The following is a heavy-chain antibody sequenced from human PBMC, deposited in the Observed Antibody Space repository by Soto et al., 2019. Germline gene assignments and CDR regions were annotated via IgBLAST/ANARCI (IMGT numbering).Heavy chain of an antibody. D-gene: IGHD6-19*01. CDR3: AKESTEVAGPRYFDL. J-gene: IGHJ2*01. CDR1: GFTFSRYG. Sequence: GGSLRLSCAASGFTFSRYGIHWVRQAPGKGLEWVAVVGNDGSVTYYSDSVKGRFTLSRDNSKSTVYLQMNSPRPEDTALYYCAKESTEVAGPRYFDLWGRGTLVTVSS. CDR2: VGNDGSVT. V-gene: IGHV3-30*02.